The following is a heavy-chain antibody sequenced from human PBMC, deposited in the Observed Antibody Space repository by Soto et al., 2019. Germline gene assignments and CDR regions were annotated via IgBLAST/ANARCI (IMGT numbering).Heavy chain of an antibody. D-gene: IGHD6-13*01. J-gene: IGHJ4*02. CDR2: ISYDGSNK. V-gene: IGHV3-30*18. Sequence: SLRLSCAASGFTFSSYGMHLVRHAPGKGLEWVAVISYDGSNKYYADSVKGRFTISRDNSKNTLYLQMNSLRAEDTAVYYCAKDLPRIAAAGTFDYWGQGTLVTVYS. CDR3: AKDLPRIAAAGTFDY. CDR1: GFTFSSYG.